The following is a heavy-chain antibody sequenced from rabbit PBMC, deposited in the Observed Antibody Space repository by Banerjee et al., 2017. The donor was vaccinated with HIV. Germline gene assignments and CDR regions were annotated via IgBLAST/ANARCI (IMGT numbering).Heavy chain of an antibody. J-gene: IGHJ3*01. V-gene: IGHV1S40*01. CDR3: ARSTSGYDIGDL. Sequence: QSLEESGGDLVKPGASLTLTCTASGFSFSRNYHMCWVRQAPGKGLEWIACIDAGSSGSTYYASWAKGRFTISKTSSTTVTLQMTSLTAADTATYFCARSTSGYDIGDLWGQGTLVTVS. CDR2: IDAGSSGST. D-gene: IGHD1-1*01. CDR1: GFSFSRNYH.